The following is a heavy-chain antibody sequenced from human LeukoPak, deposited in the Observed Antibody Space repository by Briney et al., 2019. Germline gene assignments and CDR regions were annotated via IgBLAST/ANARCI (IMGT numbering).Heavy chain of an antibody. CDR1: GYTLTELS. J-gene: IGHJ4*02. D-gene: IGHD1-26*01. V-gene: IGHV1-24*01. CDR2: FDPEDGET. CDR3: ATSSQWELLVGYFDY. Sequence: ASAKLSCKVSGYTLTELSMHWVPQAPGKGREGMGGFDPEDGETIHEQTFEGRVTLTEDTSTDPAYMELSSLRSEDTAVYYCATSSQWELLVGYFDYWGQGTLVTVSS.